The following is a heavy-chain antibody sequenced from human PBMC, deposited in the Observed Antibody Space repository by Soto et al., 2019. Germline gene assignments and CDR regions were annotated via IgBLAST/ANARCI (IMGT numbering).Heavy chain of an antibody. Sequence: ASVKVSCKASGGTFSSYAISWVRQAPGQGLEWMGGIIPIFGTANYAQKFQGRVTITADESTSAAYMELSSLRSEDTAVYYCATPGYSSSSRWFDPWGQGTLVTVSS. D-gene: IGHD6-6*01. CDR2: IIPIFGTA. J-gene: IGHJ5*02. V-gene: IGHV1-69*13. CDR1: GGTFSSYA. CDR3: ATPGYSSSSRWFDP.